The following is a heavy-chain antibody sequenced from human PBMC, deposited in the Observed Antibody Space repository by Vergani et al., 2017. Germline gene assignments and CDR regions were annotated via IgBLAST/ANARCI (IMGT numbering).Heavy chain of an antibody. CDR3: ARGGRFGELTHDY. D-gene: IGHD3-10*01. Sequence: QVQLQESGPGLVKPSQTPSLTCTVSGGSISSGSYYWSWIRQPAGKGLEWIGRIYTSGSTNYNPSLKSRVTISVDTSKNQFSLKLSSVTAADTAVYYCARGGRFGELTHDYWGQGTLVTVSS. V-gene: IGHV4-61*02. CDR1: GGSISSGSYY. J-gene: IGHJ4*02. CDR2: IYTSGST.